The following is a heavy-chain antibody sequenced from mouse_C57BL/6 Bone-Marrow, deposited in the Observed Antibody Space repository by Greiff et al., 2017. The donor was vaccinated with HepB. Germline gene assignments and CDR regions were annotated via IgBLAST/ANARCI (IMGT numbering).Heavy chain of an antibody. J-gene: IGHJ1*03. CDR3: ARDGGGYYYGHWYFDV. Sequence: EVKLVESGGGLVKPGGSLKLSCAASGFSFSSYAMSWVRQTPEKRLEWVATISAGGSSTYCPDNVKGRFTISRDNAKNNLYLQMSHLKFEDTAMYYCARDGGGYYYGHWYFDVWGTGTTVTVSS. CDR1: GFSFSSYA. CDR2: ISAGGSST. D-gene: IGHD1-1*01. V-gene: IGHV5-4*01.